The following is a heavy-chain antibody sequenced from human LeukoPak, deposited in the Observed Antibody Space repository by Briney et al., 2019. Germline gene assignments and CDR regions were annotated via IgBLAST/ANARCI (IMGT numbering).Heavy chain of an antibody. V-gene: IGHV3-11*01. J-gene: IGHJ4*02. CDR1: GFSLSDYY. CDR2: IRSGATTI. Sequence: GGSLRLSCEASGFSLSDYYMSWIRQPPGKGLEWIAYIRSGATTIYYADSVKGRFTISRDDAKNSLFLQMNSLRAEDTAIYYCATINFRPYWGQGTLVTASS. D-gene: IGHD1-1*01. CDR3: ATINFRPY.